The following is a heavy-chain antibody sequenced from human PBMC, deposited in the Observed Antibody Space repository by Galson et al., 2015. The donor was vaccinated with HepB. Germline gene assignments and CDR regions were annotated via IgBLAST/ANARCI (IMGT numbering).Heavy chain of an antibody. CDR3: AKEALWFGTHHGMDV. CDR1: GDSINSYY. J-gene: IGHJ6*02. Sequence: ETLSLTCTVSGDSINSYYWVWIRPTPGRGLEWIGKIYFTGTTTYNPSFKSRVTISIDTSKNQFSLKLSSVTAADTARYYCAKEALWFGTHHGMDVWGQGTTVTVSS. CDR2: IYFTGTT. V-gene: IGHV4-59*01. D-gene: IGHD3-10*01.